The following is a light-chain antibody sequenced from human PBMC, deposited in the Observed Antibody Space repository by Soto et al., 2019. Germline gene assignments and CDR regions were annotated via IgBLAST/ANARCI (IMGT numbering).Light chain of an antibody. CDR3: SSYTSSSTVV. CDR1: SSDVGTYNY. V-gene: IGLV2-14*01. CDR2: EVS. J-gene: IGLJ2*01. Sequence: QSALTQPASVSGSPGQSITISCTGTSSDVGTYNYVSWYQQHPGKAPKLMIYEVSNRPSGVSNRFPGSKFGNTASLTISGLQAEDEADYYCSSYTSSSTVVFGGGTKVTVL.